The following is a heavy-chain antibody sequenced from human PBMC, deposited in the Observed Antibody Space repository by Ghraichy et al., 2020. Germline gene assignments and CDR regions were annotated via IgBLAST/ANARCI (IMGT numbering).Heavy chain of an antibody. J-gene: IGHJ4*02. CDR3: ASGVTAGLDY. CDR2: MSPSSGEA. CDR1: GYTFTSLH. V-gene: IGHV1-8*01. Sequence: ASVKVSCKPSGYTFTSLHINWVRQAPGQGLEWMGWMSPSSGEAVYAQNFQGRVAMTRDTSISTAYMELSSLTSEDTAVYYCASGVTAGLDYWGQGALVTVSS. D-gene: IGHD6-25*01.